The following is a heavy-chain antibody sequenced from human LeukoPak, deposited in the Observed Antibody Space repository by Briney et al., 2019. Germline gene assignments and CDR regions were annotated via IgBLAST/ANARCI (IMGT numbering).Heavy chain of an antibody. CDR1: GGSISSYY. CDR3: ARRGAGPSQRYFDL. Sequence: PSETLSLTCAVSGGSISSYYWSWIWQPAGKGLEWIGRIYTSGSTNYNPSLKSRVTMSVDTSKNQFSLKLSSVTAADTAVYYCARRGAGPSQRYFDLWGRGTLVTVSS. V-gene: IGHV4-4*07. J-gene: IGHJ2*01. D-gene: IGHD4-17*01. CDR2: IYTSGST.